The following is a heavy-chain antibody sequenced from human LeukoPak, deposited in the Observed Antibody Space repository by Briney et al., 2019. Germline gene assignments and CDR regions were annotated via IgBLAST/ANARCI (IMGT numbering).Heavy chain of an antibody. Sequence: PSETLSLTCAVYGGSFSGYYWSWIRQPPGKGLEWIGEINHSGSTNYNPSLKSRVTISVDTSENQFSLKPSSVTAADTAVYYCARRRPHYFDYWGQGTLVTVSS. CDR3: ARRRPHYFDY. J-gene: IGHJ4*02. V-gene: IGHV4-34*01. CDR2: INHSGST. CDR1: GGSFSGYY.